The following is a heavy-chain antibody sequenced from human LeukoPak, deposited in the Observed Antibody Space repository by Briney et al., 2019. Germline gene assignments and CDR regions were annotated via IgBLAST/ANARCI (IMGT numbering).Heavy chain of an antibody. D-gene: IGHD2-2*01. CDR1: GFTFSSYA. CDR2: ISYDGSNK. J-gene: IGHJ4*02. Sequence: GSLRLPCAASGFTFSSYAMHWVRQAPGKGLEWVAVISYDGSNKYYADSVKGRFTISRDNSKNTLYLQMNSLRAEDTAVYYCAKGGVPVVSPAVNWGQGTLVTVSS. CDR3: AKGGVPVVSPAVN. V-gene: IGHV3-30-3*01.